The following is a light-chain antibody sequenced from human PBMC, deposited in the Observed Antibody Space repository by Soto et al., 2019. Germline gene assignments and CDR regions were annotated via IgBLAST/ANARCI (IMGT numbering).Light chain of an antibody. V-gene: IGKV3-11*01. CDR2: DAS. CDR1: QSVSTY. J-gene: IGKJ1*01. CDR3: QQRSNSPPTWT. Sequence: EIVLTQSPATLSLSPGERATLSCRASQSVSTYLAWYQQKPGQAPRLLIYDASTRATGNPARFSGSGAGTDCTLTISSLEPEDFALYYCQQRSNSPPTWTFGQGTKVEI.